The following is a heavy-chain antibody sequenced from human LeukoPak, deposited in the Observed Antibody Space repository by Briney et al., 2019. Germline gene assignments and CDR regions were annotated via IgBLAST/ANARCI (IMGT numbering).Heavy chain of an antibody. CDR2: IFYSGST. Sequence: SETLSLTCTVSGGSISSYYWSWIRQPPGEGLEWIGYIFYSGSTNYNPSLKSRVTISVDTSKNQFSLKLSSVTAADTAVYYCARGFPTGSSWPLDYWGQGTLVTVSS. CDR3: ARGFPTGSSWPLDY. J-gene: IGHJ4*02. CDR1: GGSISSYY. D-gene: IGHD6-13*01. V-gene: IGHV4-59*01.